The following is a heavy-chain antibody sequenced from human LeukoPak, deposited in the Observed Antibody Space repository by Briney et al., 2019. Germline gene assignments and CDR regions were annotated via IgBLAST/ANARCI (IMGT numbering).Heavy chain of an antibody. Sequence: PSETLSLTCTVSGGSISSSPYYWGWIRQPPGKGLEWIGSIYYSGTTHYNPSLESRVTISVDTSKNQFSLKLSSVTAADTAVYYCASAGVNYYDSSFYLTLNAFDIWGQGTMVTVSS. CDR2: IYYSGTT. CDR3: ASAGVNYYDSSFYLTLNAFDI. J-gene: IGHJ3*02. CDR1: GGSISSSPYY. D-gene: IGHD3-22*01. V-gene: IGHV4-39*07.